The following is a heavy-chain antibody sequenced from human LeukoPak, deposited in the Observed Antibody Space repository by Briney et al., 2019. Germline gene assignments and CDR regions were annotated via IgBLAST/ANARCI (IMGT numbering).Heavy chain of an antibody. CDR1: GYSITSAYY. CDR3: ARVARCTSCFDVDY. D-gene: IGHD2-2*01. J-gene: IGHJ4*02. CDR2: FFLKGST. Sequence: SETLSLTCTVSGYSITSAYYWGWIRQPPGKGLEWIGSFFLKGSTYYNPSLKSRVTILVDTSKNQFSLTLSSVTAADTAVYYCARVARCTSCFDVDYWGQGTLVTVSS. V-gene: IGHV4-38-2*02.